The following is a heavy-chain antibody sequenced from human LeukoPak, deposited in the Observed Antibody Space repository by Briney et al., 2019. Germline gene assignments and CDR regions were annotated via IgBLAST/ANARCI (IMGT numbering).Heavy chain of an antibody. D-gene: IGHD4-17*01. CDR1: GGSISSGGYS. J-gene: IGHJ6*02. CDR2: IYHSGST. Sequence: SQTLSLTCAVSGGSISSGGYSWSWIRQPPGKGLEWIGYIYHSGSTYYNPSLKSRVTISVDRSKNQFSLKLSSVTAADTAVYYCARTFQAPSYGDSDSRTKYPYSMDVWGQGTMVAVSS. V-gene: IGHV4-30-2*01. CDR3: ARTFQAPSYGDSDSRTKYPYSMDV.